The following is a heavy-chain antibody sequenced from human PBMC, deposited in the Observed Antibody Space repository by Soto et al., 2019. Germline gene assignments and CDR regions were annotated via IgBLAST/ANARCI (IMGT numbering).Heavy chain of an antibody. CDR3: ATHIRDYYDSSGYSGYFDY. Sequence: RESLKISCKGSGYSFTSYWIGWVRQMPGKGLEWMGIIYPGASDTRYSPSFQGQVTISADKSISTAYLQWSSLKASDTAMYYCATHIRDYYDSSGYSGYFDYWGQGTLVTVSS. CDR2: IYPGASDT. D-gene: IGHD3-22*01. J-gene: IGHJ4*02. CDR1: GYSFTSYW. V-gene: IGHV5-51*01.